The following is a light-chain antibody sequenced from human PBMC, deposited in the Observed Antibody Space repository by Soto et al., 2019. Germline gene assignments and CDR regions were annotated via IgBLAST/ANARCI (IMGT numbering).Light chain of an antibody. Sequence: AIQMTQFPSSLSASVGDRVTITCRASQDIRDDLGWYQQRPGEAPKVLIHVTSSLRTGVPSRFSGSGSGTDFTLTISGLQPEDFATYYCLQNYNYPRTFGPGTKVDIK. V-gene: IGKV1-6*01. CDR2: VTS. CDR1: QDIRDD. CDR3: LQNYNYPRT. J-gene: IGKJ3*01.